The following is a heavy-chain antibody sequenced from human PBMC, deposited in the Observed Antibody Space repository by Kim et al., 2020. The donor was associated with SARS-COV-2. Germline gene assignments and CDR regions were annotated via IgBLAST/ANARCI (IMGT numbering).Heavy chain of an antibody. Sequence: GGSLRLSCAASGFTFNTYGFHWVRQAPGKGLEWLAVISYDGNNKYYADSVKDRFIISRDNSGNTLFLQMSGLRVEDTAVYYCARDMGYCSGDTCPLGLYYYYGMDVWGQGTTVTVSS. J-gene: IGHJ6*02. V-gene: IGHV3-33*05. CDR2: ISYDGNNK. CDR1: GFTFNTYG. D-gene: IGHD2-15*01. CDR3: ARDMGYCSGDTCPLGLYYYYGMDV.